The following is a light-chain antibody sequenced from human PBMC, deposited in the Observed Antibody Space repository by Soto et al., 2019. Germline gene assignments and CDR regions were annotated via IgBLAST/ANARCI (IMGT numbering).Light chain of an antibody. Sequence: IVMTQSPVSLPVTPGEPASISCRSSQSLLHSNGYNYLDWYLQKPGQSPQLLIYLGSNRASGVPDRFSGSGSGTDFTLKVSRVEAEDVGVYYCMQALQTPPTFGQGTRLEI. CDR2: LGS. J-gene: IGKJ5*01. CDR1: QSLLHSNGYNY. CDR3: MQALQTPPT. V-gene: IGKV2-28*01.